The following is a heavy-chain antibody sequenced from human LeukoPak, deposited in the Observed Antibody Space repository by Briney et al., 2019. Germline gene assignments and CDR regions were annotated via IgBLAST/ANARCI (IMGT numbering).Heavy chain of an antibody. V-gene: IGHV1-8*03. D-gene: IGHD3-22*01. CDR3: ARGAHYYDSSSNYFDY. CDR2: MNPNSGNT. J-gene: IGHJ4*02. Sequence: GASVKVSCKASGYTFTSYDINWVRQATGQGLEWMGWMNPNSGNTGYAQKFQGRVTITGNTSISTAYMELSSLRSDDTAVYYCARGAHYYDSSSNYFDYWGQGTLVTVSS. CDR1: GYTFTSYD.